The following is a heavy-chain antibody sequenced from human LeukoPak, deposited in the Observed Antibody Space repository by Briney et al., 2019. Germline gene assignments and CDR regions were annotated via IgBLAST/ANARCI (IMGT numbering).Heavy chain of an antibody. CDR2: IYTSGST. V-gene: IGHV4-61*02. CDR1: GGSISSGSYY. Sequence: PSQTLSLTCTVSGGSISSGSYYWSWIRQPAGKGLEWIRRIYTSGSTNYNPSLKSRVTISVDTSKNQFSLKLSSVTAADTAVYYCARESILWWGSVVFDIWGQGTMVTVSS. J-gene: IGHJ3*02. D-gene: IGHD2-21*01. CDR3: ARESILWWGSVVFDI.